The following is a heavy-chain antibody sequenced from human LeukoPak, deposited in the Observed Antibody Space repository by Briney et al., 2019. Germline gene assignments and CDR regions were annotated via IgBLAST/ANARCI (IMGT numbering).Heavy chain of an antibody. D-gene: IGHD5/OR15-5a*01. Sequence: GRSLRLSCAASGFTFDGYAMHWVRQRPRKGLEWVSGVTWNGRTTAYADSVKGRFTISRDNTKNSLYLQMSSLRPEDTAIYYCAKDGYSVTTYIDLWGQGTLVIVSS. V-gene: IGHV3-9*01. CDR2: VTWNGRTT. CDR3: AKDGYSVTTYIDL. J-gene: IGHJ5*02. CDR1: GFTFDGYA.